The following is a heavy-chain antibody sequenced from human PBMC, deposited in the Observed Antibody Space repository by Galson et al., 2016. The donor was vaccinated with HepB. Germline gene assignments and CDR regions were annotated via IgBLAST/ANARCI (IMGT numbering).Heavy chain of an antibody. J-gene: IGHJ3*02. CDR2: IHDSGST. D-gene: IGHD4-17*01. CDR3: ARDTYGDSFRAFDI. V-gene: IGHV4-31*03. CDR1: GGSITSGPYY. Sequence: TLSLTCTVSGGSITSGPYYWSWIRQRPGKGLEWIGYIHDSGSTYDNPPLKSRVTMSVDTSKNQFSLKLSSVTAADTAVYYCARDTYGDSFRAFDIWGQGTMVTVSS.